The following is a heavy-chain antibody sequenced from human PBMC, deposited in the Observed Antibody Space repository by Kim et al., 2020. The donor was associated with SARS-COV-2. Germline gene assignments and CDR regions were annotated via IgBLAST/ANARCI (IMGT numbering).Heavy chain of an antibody. CDR1: GFTFSSYA. CDR3: ARDSVGAGLLWFGELSSAYYFDY. Sequence: GGSLRLSCAASGFTFSSYAMHWVRQAPGKGLEWVAVISYDGSNKYYADSVKGRFTISRDNSKNTLYLQMNSLRAEDTAVYYCARDSVGAGLLWFGELSSAYYFDYGGQGTLVTVSS. V-gene: IGHV3-30*04. J-gene: IGHJ4*02. D-gene: IGHD3-10*01. CDR2: ISYDGSNK.